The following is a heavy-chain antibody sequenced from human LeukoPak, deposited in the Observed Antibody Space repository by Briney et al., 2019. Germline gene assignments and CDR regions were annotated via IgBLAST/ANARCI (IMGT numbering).Heavy chain of an antibody. V-gene: IGHV3-23*01. D-gene: IGHD1-14*01. CDR2: ISAGGGNT. Sequence: PGGSLRLSCAASGFTFSTYGMNWVRQAPGRGLEWVSAISAGGGNTYYADSVKGRFTISRDNSKSTLFLEMNSLRAEDTAVYYCAKEYSVRNQFDYWGQGTLVAVSS. J-gene: IGHJ4*02. CDR1: GFTFSTYG. CDR3: AKEYSVRNQFDY.